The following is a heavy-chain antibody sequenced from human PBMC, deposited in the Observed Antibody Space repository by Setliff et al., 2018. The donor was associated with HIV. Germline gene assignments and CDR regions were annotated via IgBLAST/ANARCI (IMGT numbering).Heavy chain of an antibody. Sequence: SETLSLTCSVSGGSISSYYWSWIRQAPGKGLEWIGYIYYSESAKYNPSFKSRVTISVDTSKNQFSLKLNSLTAEDTALYYCARERQQLVHDAFDIWGQGTMVTVSS. D-gene: IGHD6-13*01. J-gene: IGHJ3*02. CDR1: GGSISSYY. CDR3: ARERQQLVHDAFDI. V-gene: IGHV4-59*01. CDR2: IYYSESA.